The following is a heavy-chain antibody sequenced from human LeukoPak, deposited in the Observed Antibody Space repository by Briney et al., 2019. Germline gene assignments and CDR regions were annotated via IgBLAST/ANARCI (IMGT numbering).Heavy chain of an antibody. CDR3: ARGLYYYDSSGYRD. D-gene: IGHD3-22*01. V-gene: IGHV1-8*01. CDR1: GYTFTSYD. CDR2: MNTNSGNT. J-gene: IGHJ4*02. Sequence: ASVKVSCKASGYTFTSYDINWVRQATGQGLEWLGWMNTNSGNTGYAQKFQGRVTMTRNTSISTAYVELSSLRSEDTAVYYCARGLYYYDSSGYRDWGQGTRVTVSS.